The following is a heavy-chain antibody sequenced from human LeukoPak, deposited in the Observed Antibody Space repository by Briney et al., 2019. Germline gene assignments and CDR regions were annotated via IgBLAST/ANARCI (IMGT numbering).Heavy chain of an antibody. V-gene: IGHV4-59*01. CDR3: ARAVTGTSPLGY. J-gene: IGHJ4*02. CDR1: GGSISSYY. Sequence: SETLSLTCSVSGGSISSYYWSWIRQPPGKGLEWIGYISYTGSTNYNPSLQSRVTMSVDMSKSQLSLKLSSVTAADTAVYFCARAVTGTSPLGYWGQGALVTVSS. D-gene: IGHD6-19*01. CDR2: ISYTGST.